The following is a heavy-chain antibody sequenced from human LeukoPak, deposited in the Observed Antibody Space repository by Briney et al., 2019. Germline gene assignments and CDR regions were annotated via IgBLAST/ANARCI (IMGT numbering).Heavy chain of an antibody. V-gene: IGHV3-66*01. CDR1: GFTVSSNY. Sequence: PGGSLRLSCAASGFTVSSNYMSWVRQAPGKGLEWVSVIYSGGSTYYADSVKGRFTISRDNSKNTLYLQMNSLRAADTAVYYCARAPLAVAGNDYWGQGTLVTVSS. CDR3: ARAPLAVAGNDY. D-gene: IGHD6-19*01. CDR2: IYSGGST. J-gene: IGHJ4*02.